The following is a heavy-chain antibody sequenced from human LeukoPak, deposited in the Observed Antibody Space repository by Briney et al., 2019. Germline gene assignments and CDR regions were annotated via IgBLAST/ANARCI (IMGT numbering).Heavy chain of an antibody. D-gene: IGHD3-10*01. CDR2: IKPDGSKK. J-gene: IGHJ4*02. V-gene: IGHV3-7*01. Sequence: PGGSLRLSCAASGFTFSSYWMNWVRQAPGKGLEWVANIKPDGSKKYYVGSVKGRFTISRDNAKNSLYLQMNSLRAEDTAVYYCARDTAGGDYWGQGTLVTVSS. CDR1: GFTFSSYW. CDR3: ARDTAGGDY.